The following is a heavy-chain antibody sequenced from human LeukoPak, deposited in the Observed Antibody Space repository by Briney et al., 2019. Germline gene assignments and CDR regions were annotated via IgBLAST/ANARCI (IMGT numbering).Heavy chain of an antibody. CDR1: GDSISSGGYY. CDR2: IYSGST. Sequence: PSETLSLTCTVSGDSISSGGYYWSWIRQHPGKGLEWIGYIYSGSTYYNPSLKSRVTISVDTSKNQFSLKLSSVTAADTAVYYCASGDYGDYIDYWGQGTLVTVSS. V-gene: IGHV4-31*03. J-gene: IGHJ4*02. CDR3: ASGDYGDYIDY. D-gene: IGHD4-17*01.